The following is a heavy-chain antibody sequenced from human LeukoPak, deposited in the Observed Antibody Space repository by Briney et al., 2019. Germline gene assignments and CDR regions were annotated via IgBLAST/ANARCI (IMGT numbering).Heavy chain of an antibody. J-gene: IGHJ4*02. CDR3: VKEGLGYYFDY. CDR2: ISSNGGST. Sequence: GGSLRLSCSASGFTFSSYAMHWVRQAPGKGLEYVSAISSNGGSTYYADSVKGRSTISRDNSKNTLYLQMSSLRAEDTAVYYCVKEGLGYYFDYWGQGTLVTVSS. V-gene: IGHV3-64D*06. CDR1: GFTFSSYA.